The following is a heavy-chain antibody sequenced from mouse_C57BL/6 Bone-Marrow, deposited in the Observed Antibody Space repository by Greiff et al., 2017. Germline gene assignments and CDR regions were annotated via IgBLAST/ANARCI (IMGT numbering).Heavy chain of an antibody. CDR2: INPNNGGT. D-gene: IGHD2-5*01. V-gene: IGHV1-18*01. CDR1: GYTFTDYN. CDR3: ARIGGYSNYVYAMDY. Sequence: VQLQQSGPELVKPGASVKIPCKASGYTFTDYNLDWVQQSHGKSLEWIGDINPNNGGTIYNQKFKGKATLTLDKSSSTAYMELRSLTYEDTAVYYCARIGGYSNYVYAMDYWGQGTSVTVSS. J-gene: IGHJ4*01.